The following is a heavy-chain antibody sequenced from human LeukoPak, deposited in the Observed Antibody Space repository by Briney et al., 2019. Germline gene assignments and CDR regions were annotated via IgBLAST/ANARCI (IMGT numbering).Heavy chain of an antibody. Sequence: SETLSLTCTVSGGSISSSSYYWGWIRQPPGKGLEWIGSIYYSGSTYYNPSLKSRVTISVDTSKSQFSLKLSSVTAADTAVYYCARQCGGNSPFDYWGQGTLVTVSS. D-gene: IGHD4-23*01. CDR3: ARQCGGNSPFDY. J-gene: IGHJ4*02. CDR1: GGSISSSSYY. CDR2: IYYSGST. V-gene: IGHV4-39*01.